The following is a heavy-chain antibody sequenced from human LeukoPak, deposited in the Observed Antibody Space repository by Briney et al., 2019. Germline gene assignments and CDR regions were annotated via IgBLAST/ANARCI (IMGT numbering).Heavy chain of an antibody. CDR1: GGTFSSYA. CDR3: ARSYGSGSFLDY. CDR2: IVPTFGTT. D-gene: IGHD3-10*01. J-gene: IGHJ4*02. Sequence: SVKVSCKASGGTFSSYAITWVRQAPGQGLEWMGRIVPTFGTTHYAQNLQGRATITTDESTGTAYMELSGLRSEDTAVYFCARSYGSGSFLDYWGQGTLVTVSS. V-gene: IGHV1-69*05.